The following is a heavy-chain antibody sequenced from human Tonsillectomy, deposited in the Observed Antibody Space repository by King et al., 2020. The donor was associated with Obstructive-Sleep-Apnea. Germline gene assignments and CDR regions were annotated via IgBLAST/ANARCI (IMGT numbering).Heavy chain of an antibody. V-gene: IGHV3-21*01. Sequence: QLVQSGGGLVKPGGSVRLSCAASGFIFSNYTMNWVRQTPGKGLEWVSSISSTSIYIYYADSLKGRFTISRDNAKNALYLQVNSLRVEDTAVYYCTRDSGRRWDFDYWGQGTLVTVSS. D-gene: IGHD5-24*01. J-gene: IGHJ4*02. CDR3: TRDSGRRWDFDY. CDR1: GFIFSNYT. CDR2: ISSTSIYI.